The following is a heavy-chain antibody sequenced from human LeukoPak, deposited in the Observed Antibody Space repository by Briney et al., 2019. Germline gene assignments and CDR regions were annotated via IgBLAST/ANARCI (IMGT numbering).Heavy chain of an antibody. J-gene: IGHJ6*02. Sequence: PGGSLRLSCAASGFSLSSYSMNWVRQAAGKGREWVSSITISSNFIYYADSVKGRFTNSRDNARGSLFLQMNSLRAEDTAVYFCARDGHGDGFLTGYSYFGMDVWGQGTTVTVSS. CDR1: GFSLSSYS. CDR3: ARDGHGDGFLTGYSYFGMDV. CDR2: ITISSNFI. D-gene: IGHD3-9*01. V-gene: IGHV3-21*01.